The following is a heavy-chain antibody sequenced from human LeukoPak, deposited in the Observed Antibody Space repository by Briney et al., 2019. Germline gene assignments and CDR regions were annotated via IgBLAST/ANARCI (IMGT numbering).Heavy chain of an antibody. CDR2: INPYNGNT. D-gene: IGHD2-2*01. CDR3: ARGTIVVVPAANPSYAFDI. CDR1: GYTFTSYG. V-gene: IGHV1-18*01. J-gene: IGHJ3*02. Sequence: GASVKVSCKASGYTFTSYGISWVRQAPGQGPEWMGWINPYNGNTNYAQKFQGRVTMTTDTPTSTAYMELRSLRSDDTAVYYCARGTIVVVPAANPSYAFDIWGQGTMVTVSS.